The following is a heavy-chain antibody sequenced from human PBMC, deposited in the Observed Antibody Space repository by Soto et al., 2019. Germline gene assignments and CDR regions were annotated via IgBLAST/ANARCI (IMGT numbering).Heavy chain of an antibody. CDR2: IDWDDDK. CDR1: GFSLSTSVMR. CDR3: ARGYFSSTSCSNWFEP. Sequence: SGPTLVNPTQTLTLTCTFSGFSLSTSVMRVSWIRQPPGKALEWLARIDWDDDKFYSTSLKTRLTISKDTSKNQVVLTMTNMDPVDTATYYCARGYFSSTSCSNWFEPWGQGTRAGVSS. V-gene: IGHV2-70*04. J-gene: IGHJ5*02. D-gene: IGHD2-2*01.